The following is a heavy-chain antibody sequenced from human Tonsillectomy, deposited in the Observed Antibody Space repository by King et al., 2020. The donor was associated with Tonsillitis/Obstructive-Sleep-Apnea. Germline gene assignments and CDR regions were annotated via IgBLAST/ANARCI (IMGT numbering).Heavy chain of an antibody. J-gene: IGHJ6*02. Sequence: VQLVESGGGLVQPGRSLRLSCTASGFTFGDYAMSWVRQAPGKGLEWVGFIRSKAHGGTTEYAASVKGRFTISRDDSKSIDYLQMSSLKTEDTTVYYCTRVVGATGYYYYYYGMDVWGQGTTVTVSS. CDR1: GFTFGDYA. CDR3: TRVVGATGYYYYYYGMDV. D-gene: IGHD1-26*01. CDR2: IRSKAHGGTT. V-gene: IGHV3-49*04.